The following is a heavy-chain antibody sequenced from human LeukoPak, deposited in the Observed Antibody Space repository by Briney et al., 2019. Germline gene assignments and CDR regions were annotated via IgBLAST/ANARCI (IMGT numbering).Heavy chain of an antibody. V-gene: IGHV3-21*01. D-gene: IGHD6-13*01. CDR3: ASTSYSSSWYMDY. Sequence: GGSLRLSCAASGFTFSSYSMNWVRQAPGKGLEWVSSISSSSSYIYYADSVKGRFTISRDNAKNSLYLQMNSLRAEDTAVYYCASTSYSSSWYMDYWGQGTLVTVSS. J-gene: IGHJ4*02. CDR1: GFTFSSYS. CDR2: ISSSSSYI.